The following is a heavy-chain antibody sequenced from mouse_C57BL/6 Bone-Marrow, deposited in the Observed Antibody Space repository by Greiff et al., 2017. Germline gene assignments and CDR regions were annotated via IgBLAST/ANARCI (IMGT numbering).Heavy chain of an antibody. CDR3: ARRRGYDVWYFDV. V-gene: IGHV15-2*01. Sequence: QVQLQQSGSELRSPGSSVKLSCKDFDSEVFPIAYMSWVRQKPGHGFEWIGGILPSIGRTIYGEKFEDNATLDADTLSNTAYLELNSLTSEDSAIYYGARRRGYDVWYFDVWGTGTTVTVSS. CDR2: ILPSIGRT. J-gene: IGHJ1*03. CDR1: DSEVFPIAY. D-gene: IGHD2-2*01.